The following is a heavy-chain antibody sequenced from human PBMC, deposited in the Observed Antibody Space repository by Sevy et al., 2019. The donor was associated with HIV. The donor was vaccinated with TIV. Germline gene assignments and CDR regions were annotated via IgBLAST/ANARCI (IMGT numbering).Heavy chain of an antibody. J-gene: IGHJ6*02. Sequence: GGSLRLSCAASGFIFSNYGMNWVRHAPGKGLEWVSSISISGSYIYYGDSMKGRFTFSRDNAKNSLFLQMNSLRAEDTAVYYCARDDYSNYYFYAMDVWGQGTTVTVSS. CDR3: ARDDYSNYYFYAMDV. CDR2: ISISGSYI. V-gene: IGHV3-21*01. D-gene: IGHD4-4*01. CDR1: GFIFSNYG.